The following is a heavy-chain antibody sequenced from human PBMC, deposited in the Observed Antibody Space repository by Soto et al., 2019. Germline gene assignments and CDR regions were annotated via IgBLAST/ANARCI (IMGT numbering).Heavy chain of an antibody. CDR2: IYPTDSDT. D-gene: IGHD3-3*01. CDR1: GYSFAHYW. Sequence: GDSLNLSCSGSGYSFAHYWIGWVRQLPGKGLEWMGIIYPTDSDTRYSPSFQGQVTISADKSISTAYLQWTSLTASDSASYLFARENTKDDSTATPHDFWGQGTLVHVSP. J-gene: IGHJ4*02. V-gene: IGHV5-51*01. CDR3: ARENTKDDSTATPHDF.